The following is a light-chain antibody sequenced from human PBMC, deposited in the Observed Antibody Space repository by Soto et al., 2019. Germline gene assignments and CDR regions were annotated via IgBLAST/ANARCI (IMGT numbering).Light chain of an antibody. CDR2: GAS. Sequence: EIVLTQSPGTLSLSPGERATLSCRASQSVSSSYLAWYQQKPGQAPRLLIYGASSRATGIPDRFSGSGSGTNFTLTLDGLEPEDFALYSCWQSGTFGQGTQLEIK. J-gene: IGKJ5*01. CDR1: QSVSSSY. CDR3: WQSGT. V-gene: IGKV3-20*01.